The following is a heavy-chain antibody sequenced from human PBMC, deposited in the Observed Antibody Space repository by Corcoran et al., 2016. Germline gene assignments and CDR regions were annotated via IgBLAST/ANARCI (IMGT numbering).Heavy chain of an antibody. V-gene: IGHV1-3*01. D-gene: IGHD3-22*01. CDR3: AIVFHERYVGYQLPGGLLCYDSSYGPFDY. Sequence: QVQLVQSGAEVKKPGASVKVSCKASGYTFTSYAMHWVRQAPGQRLEWMGWINAGNGNTKYSQKFQGRVTITRDTSASTAYMELSSLRSEDTAVYYCAIVFHERYVGYQLPGGLLCYDSSYGPFDYWGQGTLVTVSS. CDR1: GYTFTSYA. CDR2: INAGNGNT. J-gene: IGHJ4*02.